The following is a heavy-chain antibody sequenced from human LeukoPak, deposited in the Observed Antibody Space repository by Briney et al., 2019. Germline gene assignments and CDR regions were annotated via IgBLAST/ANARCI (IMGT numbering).Heavy chain of an antibody. Sequence: SETLSLTCAVSGGSISSGGYSWSWIRQPPGKGLEWIGYIYHSGSTYYNPSLKSRVTISVDRSKNQFSLKLSSVTAAGTAVYYCARGYCSSTSCLNWFDPWGQGTLVTVSS. CDR1: GGSISSGGYS. V-gene: IGHV4-30-2*01. J-gene: IGHJ5*02. CDR3: ARGYCSSTSCLNWFDP. D-gene: IGHD2-2*01. CDR2: IYHSGST.